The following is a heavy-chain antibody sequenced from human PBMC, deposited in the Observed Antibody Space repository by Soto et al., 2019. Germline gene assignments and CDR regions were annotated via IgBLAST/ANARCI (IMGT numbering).Heavy chain of an antibody. CDR1: GGSISSYY. J-gene: IGHJ5*02. Sequence: SETLSLTCTVSGGSISSYYWSWIRQPPGKGLEWIGYIYYSGSTNYNPSLKSRVTISVDTSKNQFSLKLSSVTAADTAVYYCARRRLVPAARGSWFDPWGRGTLVTVSS. V-gene: IGHV4-59*08. CDR2: IYYSGST. D-gene: IGHD2-2*01. CDR3: ARRRLVPAARGSWFDP.